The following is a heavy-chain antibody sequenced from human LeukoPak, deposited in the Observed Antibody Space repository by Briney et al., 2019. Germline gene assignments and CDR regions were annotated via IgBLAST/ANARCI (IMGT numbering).Heavy chain of an antibody. CDR1: GGTFSSYA. D-gene: IGHD6-6*01. CDR2: IIPIFGTA. CDR3: ASSGSSSSGLSFYYYYYMDV. V-gene: IGHV1-69*05. Sequence: SVKVSCKASGGTFSSYAISWVRQAPGQGLEWMGRIIPIFGTANYAQKSQGRVTITTDESTSTAYMELSSLRSEDTAVYYCASSGSSSSGLSFYYYYYMDVWGKGTTVTVSS. J-gene: IGHJ6*03.